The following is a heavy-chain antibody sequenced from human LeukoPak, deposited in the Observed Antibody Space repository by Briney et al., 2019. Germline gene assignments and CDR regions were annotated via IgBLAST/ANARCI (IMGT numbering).Heavy chain of an antibody. D-gene: IGHD2-2*01. Sequence: GGSLRLSCAASGFTFSSYGMHWVRQAPGKGLEWVAVIWYDGSNKHYADSVKGRFTISRDNSKNTLYLQMNSLRAEDTAVYYCARESDYCSSTSCPFDYWGQGTLVTVSS. CDR3: ARESDYCSSTSCPFDY. CDR2: IWYDGSNK. V-gene: IGHV3-33*01. J-gene: IGHJ4*02. CDR1: GFTFSSYG.